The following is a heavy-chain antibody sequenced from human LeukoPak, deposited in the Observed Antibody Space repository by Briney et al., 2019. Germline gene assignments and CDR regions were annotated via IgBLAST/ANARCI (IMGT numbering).Heavy chain of an antibody. D-gene: IGHD2-2*01. CDR3: AKSGYCSSTICLWEGNWFDP. CDR2: ISGSGGST. V-gene: IGHV3-23*01. CDR1: GFTFSSYA. J-gene: IGHJ5*02. Sequence: GGSLRLSCAASGFTFSSYAMSWVRQAPGKGLEWVSAISGSGGSTYYADSVKGRFTISRDNSKNTLYLQMNSLRAEDTAVYYCAKSGYCSSTICLWEGNWFDPWGQGTLVTVSS.